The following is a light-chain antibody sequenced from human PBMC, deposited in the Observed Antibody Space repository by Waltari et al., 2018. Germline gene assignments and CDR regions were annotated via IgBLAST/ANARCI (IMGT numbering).Light chain of an antibody. CDR2: WAS. Sequence: DIVMTQSPESLAVSLGERATINCKSSQSVLYSSNNKNYLAWYQQKPGQPPKLLISWASTRESGVPDRFSGSGSATDFTLSISSLQAEDVAVYYCQQYYGSPFTFGGGTRVELK. J-gene: IGKJ4*01. CDR3: QQYYGSPFT. V-gene: IGKV4-1*01. CDR1: QSVLYSSNNKNY.